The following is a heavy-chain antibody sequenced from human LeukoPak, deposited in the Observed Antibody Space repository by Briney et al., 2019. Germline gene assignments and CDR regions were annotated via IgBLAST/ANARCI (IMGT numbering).Heavy chain of an antibody. CDR3: ARGGAIVGAIDSAVPYYYYMDV. CDR1: GFTFSSYA. D-gene: IGHD1-26*01. Sequence: GGSLRLSCAASGFTFSSYAMHWVRQAPGKGLEWVAVISYDGSNKYYADSVKGRFTISRDNSKNTLYLQMNSLRAEDTAVYYCARGGAIVGAIDSAVPYYYYMDVWGKGTTVTVSS. CDR2: ISYDGSNK. V-gene: IGHV3-30-3*01. J-gene: IGHJ6*03.